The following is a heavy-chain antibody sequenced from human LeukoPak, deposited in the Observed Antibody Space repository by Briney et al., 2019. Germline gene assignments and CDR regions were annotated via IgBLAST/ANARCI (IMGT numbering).Heavy chain of an antibody. CDR1: GYTFTGYG. CDR2: ISAYNGNT. J-gene: IGHJ3*02. CDR3: ARVLYGSGSYDAFDI. V-gene: IGHV1-18*01. Sequence: GASVKVSCKASGYTFTGYGISWVRQAPGQGLEWMGWISAYNGNTNYAQKLQGRVTMTTDTSTSTAYMELRSLRSDDTAVYYCARVLYGSGSYDAFDIWGQGTMVTVSS. D-gene: IGHD3-10*01.